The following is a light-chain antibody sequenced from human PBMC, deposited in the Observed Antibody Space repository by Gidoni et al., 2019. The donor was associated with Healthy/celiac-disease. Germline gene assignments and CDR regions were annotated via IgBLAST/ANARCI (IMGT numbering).Light chain of an antibody. CDR2: AAS. V-gene: IGKV1-27*01. CDR1: QGISNY. CDR3: QKYNSAPRT. J-gene: IGKJ3*01. Sequence: IQMTQSPSSLSATVGDRVTITCRASQGISNYLAWYQQKPGKVPKLLVYAASTLQSGVPSRFSGSGSGTDFTLTISSLQPEDVATYCCQKYNSAPRTFGPGTRVDIK.